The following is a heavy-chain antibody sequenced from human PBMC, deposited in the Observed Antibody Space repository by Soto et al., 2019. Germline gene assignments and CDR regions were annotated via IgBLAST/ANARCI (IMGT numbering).Heavy chain of an antibody. Sequence: QVQLVQSGAEVKKPGASVKVSCKASGYTFTSYAMHWVRQAPGQRLEWMGWINAGNGNTKYSQKFQGRVTITRDTSASTAYMELSSLRSEDTAVYYCAREGGDYGDYVHWFDPWGQGTLVTVSS. CDR3: AREGGDYGDYVHWFDP. D-gene: IGHD4-17*01. J-gene: IGHJ5*02. CDR2: INAGNGNT. CDR1: GYTFTSYA. V-gene: IGHV1-3*01.